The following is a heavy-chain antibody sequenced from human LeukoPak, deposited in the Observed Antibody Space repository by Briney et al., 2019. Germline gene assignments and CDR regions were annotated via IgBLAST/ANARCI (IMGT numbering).Heavy chain of an antibody. CDR1: GFTFSSYA. CDR3: ARRMIAAAGRDYYYYYGMDV. D-gene: IGHD6-13*01. CDR2: ISGSGGST. Sequence: GGSLRLSCAASGFTFSSYAMSWVRQAPGKGLEWVSTISGSGGSTYYADSVKGRFTISRDNSKNTLYLQMNSLRAEDTAVYYCARRMIAAAGRDYYYYYGMDVWGQGTTVTVSS. V-gene: IGHV3-23*01. J-gene: IGHJ6*02.